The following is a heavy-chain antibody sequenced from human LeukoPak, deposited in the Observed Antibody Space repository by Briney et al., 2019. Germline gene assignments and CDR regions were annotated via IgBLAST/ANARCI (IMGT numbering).Heavy chain of an antibody. J-gene: IGHJ3*02. Sequence: PGGSLRLSCAASGFTFDDYAMHWVRQAPGKGLEWVSGISWNSGSIGYADSVKGRFTISRDNAKNSLYLQMNSLRAEDTALYYCAKAGPIGGNYYDSKAFDIWGQGTMVTVSS. CDR3: AKAGPIGGNYYDSKAFDI. D-gene: IGHD3-22*01. CDR2: ISWNSGSI. CDR1: GFTFDDYA. V-gene: IGHV3-9*01.